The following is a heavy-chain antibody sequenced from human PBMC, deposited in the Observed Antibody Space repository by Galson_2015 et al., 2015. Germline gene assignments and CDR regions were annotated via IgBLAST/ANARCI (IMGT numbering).Heavy chain of an antibody. D-gene: IGHD2-8*01. CDR2: IKEDGSEK. CDR3: AKDGPNGRYAPLDY. Sequence: SLRLSCAASGFTFNKFWMSWVRQAPGRGLEWVATIKEDGSEKYSVDSVKGRFTISRDNAKNSLYLEMSSLRAEDTAVYFCAKDGPNGRYAPLDYWGQGTLVTVSS. V-gene: IGHV3-7*01. J-gene: IGHJ4*02. CDR1: GFTFNKFW.